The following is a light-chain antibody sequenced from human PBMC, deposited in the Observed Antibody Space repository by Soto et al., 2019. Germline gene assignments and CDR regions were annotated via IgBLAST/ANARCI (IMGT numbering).Light chain of an antibody. CDR2: GAS. V-gene: IGKV3-15*01. J-gene: IGKJ4*01. CDR1: QSVSSK. CDR3: QQYNDWPPA. Sequence: ETEMTQSPATLSLSPGERATLSCRASQSVSSKLVWYQQKPGQAPRFLIYGASTRATGIPARFRGSGSGTEFTLTIDSLQSEDFAVYYCQQYNDWPPAFGGGTKVEIK.